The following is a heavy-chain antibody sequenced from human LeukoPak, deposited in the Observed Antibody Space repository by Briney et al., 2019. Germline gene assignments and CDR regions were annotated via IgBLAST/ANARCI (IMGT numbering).Heavy chain of an antibody. CDR2: IWYDGSNK. Sequence: GGSLRLSCAASGFTSSSYGMHWVRQAPGKGLEWVAVIWYDGSNKYYADSVKGRFTISRDNSKNTLYLQMNSLRAEDTAVYYCASQTTYSGSYEDAFDIWGQGTMVTVSS. V-gene: IGHV3-33*01. J-gene: IGHJ3*02. D-gene: IGHD1-26*01. CDR1: GFTSSSYG. CDR3: ASQTTYSGSYEDAFDI.